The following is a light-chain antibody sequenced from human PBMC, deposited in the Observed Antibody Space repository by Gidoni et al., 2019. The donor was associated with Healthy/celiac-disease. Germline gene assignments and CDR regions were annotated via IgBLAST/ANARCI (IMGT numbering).Light chain of an antibody. CDR2: AAS. CDR3: QQSYSTPPYS. Sequence: DIQMTQSPSSLSASVGDRVTITCRASQSISSYLNWYQQKPGKAPKLLIYAASSLQSGVPSRFSGRGSGTDFTLTISSLQPEDFATYYCQQSYSTPPYSFXQXTKLEIK. V-gene: IGKV1-39*01. J-gene: IGKJ2*03. CDR1: QSISSY.